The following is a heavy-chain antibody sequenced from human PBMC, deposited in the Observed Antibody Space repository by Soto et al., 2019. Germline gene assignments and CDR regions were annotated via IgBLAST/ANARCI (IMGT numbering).Heavy chain of an antibody. D-gene: IGHD3-10*01. V-gene: IGHV4-59*01. J-gene: IGHJ5*02. CDR1: GGPISSYY. CDR3: GRVGSHGWFDH. CDR2: IYYSGST. Sequence: TLSLTCAVSGGPISSYYWSWIRQPPGQGLEWIGYIYYSGSTTYNPPLKRGITISVDTSQKLSSLYLSSVTAAETAAYYCGRVGSHGWFDHWGQGTLVTVSS.